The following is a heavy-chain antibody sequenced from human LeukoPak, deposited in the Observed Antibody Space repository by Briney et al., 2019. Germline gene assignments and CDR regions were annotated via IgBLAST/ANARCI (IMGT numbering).Heavy chain of an antibody. V-gene: IGHV3-53*01. Sequence: GGSLRLSCAASGFTVSSNYMSWVRQAPGKGLEWVSVIYSGGSTYYADSVKGRFTISRDNSKNTLYLKMNSLRAEDTAVYYCAKGQGYNGGSLDYWGERTLVTVSS. CDR3: AKGQGYNGGSLDY. CDR1: GFTVSSNY. D-gene: IGHD5-24*01. CDR2: IYSGGST. J-gene: IGHJ4*02.